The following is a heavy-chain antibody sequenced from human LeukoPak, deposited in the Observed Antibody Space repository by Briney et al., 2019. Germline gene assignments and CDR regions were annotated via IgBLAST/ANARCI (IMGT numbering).Heavy chain of an antibody. CDR3: ARDFVAAGTIFDY. CDR1: GFTFSSYA. Sequence: PGRSLRLSCAASGFTFSSYAMHGVRQAPGRGLEGVAVISYDGSNKYYADSVKGRFTISRDNSKNTLYLQMNSLRAEDTAVYYCARDFVAAGTIFDYWGQGTLVTVSS. CDR2: ISYDGSNK. V-gene: IGHV3-30*04. J-gene: IGHJ4*02. D-gene: IGHD6-13*01.